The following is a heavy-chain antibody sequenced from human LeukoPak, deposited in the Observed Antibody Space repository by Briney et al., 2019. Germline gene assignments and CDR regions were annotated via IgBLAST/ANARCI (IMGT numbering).Heavy chain of an antibody. CDR2: INHSGST. D-gene: IGHD2-8*01. Sequence: PSETLSLTCAVYGGSVSGYYWSWIRQPPGKGLEWVGEINHSGSTNYNPSLKSRVTISVDTSKNQFSLKLSSVTAADTAVYYCAKGGHCTNGVCYRGKYWWFDPWGQGTLVTVSS. CDR3: AKGGHCTNGVCYRGKYWWFDP. CDR1: GGSVSGYY. V-gene: IGHV4-34*01. J-gene: IGHJ5*02.